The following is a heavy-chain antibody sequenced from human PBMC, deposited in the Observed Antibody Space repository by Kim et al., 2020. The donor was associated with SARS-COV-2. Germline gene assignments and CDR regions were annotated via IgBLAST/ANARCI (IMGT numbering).Heavy chain of an antibody. Sequence: GGSLRLSCAASGFTFSSYGMHWVRQAPGKGLEWVAVISYDGSNKYYADSVKGRFTISRDNSKNTLYLQMNSLRAEDTAVYYCAKDRGIVGATDDPWGQGTLVTVSS. J-gene: IGHJ5*02. CDR1: GFTFSSYG. CDR3: AKDRGIVGATDDP. D-gene: IGHD1-26*01. V-gene: IGHV3-30*18. CDR2: ISYDGSNK.